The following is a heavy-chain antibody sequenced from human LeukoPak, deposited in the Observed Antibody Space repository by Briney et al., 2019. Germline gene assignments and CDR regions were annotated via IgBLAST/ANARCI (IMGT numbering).Heavy chain of an antibody. D-gene: IGHD5-18*01. J-gene: IGHJ3*02. CDR3: AREGYSYGYGAFDI. CDR2: IYDSGST. Sequence: PSETLSLTCAVSGGSISSGGYSWSWIRQPPGKGLEWIGYIYDSGSTYYNPSLKSRVTISVDRSKNQFSLKLSSVTAADTAVYYCAREGYSYGYGAFDIWGQGTMVTVSS. CDR1: GGSISSGGYS. V-gene: IGHV4-30-2*01.